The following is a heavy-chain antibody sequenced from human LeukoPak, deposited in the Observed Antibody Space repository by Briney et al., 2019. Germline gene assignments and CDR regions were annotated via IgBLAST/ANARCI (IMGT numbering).Heavy chain of an antibody. D-gene: IGHD3-10*01. CDR3: ARARGNYYYYYMDV. Sequence: GGSLRLSCAASGFTLSSYAMHWVRQAPGKGLEYVSAISRNGDNTYYANSVKGRFTISRDNSKNTLYLQMGSLRAEDMAVYYCARARGNYYYYYMDVWGKGTTVTVSS. CDR1: GFTLSSYA. V-gene: IGHV3-64*01. J-gene: IGHJ6*03. CDR2: ISRNGDNT.